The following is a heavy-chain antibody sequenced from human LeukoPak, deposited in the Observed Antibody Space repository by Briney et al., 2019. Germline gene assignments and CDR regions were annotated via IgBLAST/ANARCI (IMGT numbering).Heavy chain of an antibody. CDR2: IKKDGSGI. J-gene: IGHJ6*04. V-gene: IGHV3-7*03. D-gene: IGHD1/OR15-1a*01. CDR1: GFAFSSYA. CDR3: AGGNSMDV. Sequence: GGSLRLSCAASGFAFSSYAMSWVRQAPGKGLEGVANIKKDGSGISYVDSVKGRFIISRDNARNSLYLQMNSLRVEDTAVYFCAGGNSMDVWGKGTAVTVSS.